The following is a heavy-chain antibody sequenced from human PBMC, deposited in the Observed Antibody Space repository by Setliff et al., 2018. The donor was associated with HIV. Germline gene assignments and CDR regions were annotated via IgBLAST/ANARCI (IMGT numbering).Heavy chain of an antibody. V-gene: IGHV1-69*05. CDR3: ARGRMAAAGMFIPRALDY. J-gene: IGHJ4*03. Sequence: GASVKVSCKASGGTLSNYAVNWVRQAPGGGLEWMGEIIPMFHRTQYAQRFQGRVTFTTDESTNIAYMDMSSLRSDDTGIYYWARGRMAAAGMFIPRALDYWGRGTLVTVSS. CDR1: GGTLSNYA. CDR2: IIPMFHRT. D-gene: IGHD6-13*01.